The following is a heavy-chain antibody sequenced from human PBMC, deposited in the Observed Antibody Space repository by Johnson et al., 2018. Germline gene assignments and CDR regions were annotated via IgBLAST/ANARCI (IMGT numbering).Heavy chain of an antibody. Sequence: QVQLQESGPGLVKPSETLSLTCTVPGGSISSHYWSWIRQPPGKGLEWIGYIYYSGSTNYNPSLKSRVTISVDTSKNQFSLKLSSVTAADPAVYYCARGGGADYYYGMDVWGQGTTVTVSS. CDR3: ARGGGADYYYGMDV. V-gene: IGHV4-59*11. D-gene: IGHD1-26*01. CDR2: IYYSGST. CDR1: GGSISSHY. J-gene: IGHJ6*02.